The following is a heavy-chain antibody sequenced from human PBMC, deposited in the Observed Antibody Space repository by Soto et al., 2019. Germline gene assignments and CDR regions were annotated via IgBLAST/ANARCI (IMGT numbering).Heavy chain of an antibody. CDR2: ISYTGTNE. CDR1: GFTFSRYA. J-gene: IGHJ6*02. V-gene: IGHV3-30-3*01. Sequence: GGSLRLSCAASGFTFSRYAMHWVRQAPGKGLEWVSLISYTGTNEYYADSVKGRFTISRDNSRNTLYLQMNSLRAEDTAVYHCALDYGGDYFYYAVDVWGQGTTVTVSS. CDR3: ALDYGGDYFYYAVDV. D-gene: IGHD4-17*01.